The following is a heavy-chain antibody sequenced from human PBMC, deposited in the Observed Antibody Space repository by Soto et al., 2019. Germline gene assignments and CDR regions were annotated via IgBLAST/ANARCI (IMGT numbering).Heavy chain of an antibody. CDR2: IIPIFGKA. Sequence: QVQLVQSGAEVKKPGSSVKVSCKAPGGTFSSYAISWVRQAPGQGLEWMGGIIPIFGKANYAQKFQGRVRITAEETTSTGYMAVSSLRSEDTAVYYCARSQGGSTSLDIYYYYYYGMDVWGQGTTVTVSS. CDR1: GGTFSSYA. J-gene: IGHJ6*02. D-gene: IGHD2-2*01. CDR3: ARSQGGSTSLDIYYYYYYGMDV. V-gene: IGHV1-69*01.